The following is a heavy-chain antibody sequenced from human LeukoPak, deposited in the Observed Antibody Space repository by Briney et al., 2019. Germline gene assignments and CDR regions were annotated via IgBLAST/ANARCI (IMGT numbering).Heavy chain of an antibody. CDR3: ARHVRAPYYDLWSGYYTETFDY. CDR1: GYSFTSYW. Sequence: GESLKISCKGSGYSFTSYWIGWVRQMPGKGLEWMGIIYPGDSGTRYSPSFQGQVTISADKSISTAYLQWSSLKASDTAMYYCARHVRAPYYDLWSGYYTETFDYWGQGTLVTVSS. V-gene: IGHV5-51*01. D-gene: IGHD3-3*01. J-gene: IGHJ4*02. CDR2: IYPGDSGT.